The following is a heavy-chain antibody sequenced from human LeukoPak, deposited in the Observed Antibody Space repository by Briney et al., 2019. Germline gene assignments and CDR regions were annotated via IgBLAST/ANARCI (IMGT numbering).Heavy chain of an antibody. Sequence: GESLRISCKGSGYSFTSYWIGWVRQMPGKGLEWMGIIYPGDSDTRYSPSFQGQVTISADRSISTAYLQWSSLKASDTAMYYCARLPKDIVVVVAATHWGQGTLVTVSS. J-gene: IGHJ4*02. D-gene: IGHD2-15*01. CDR1: GYSFTSYW. CDR2: IYPGDSDT. CDR3: ARLPKDIVVVVAATH. V-gene: IGHV5-51*01.